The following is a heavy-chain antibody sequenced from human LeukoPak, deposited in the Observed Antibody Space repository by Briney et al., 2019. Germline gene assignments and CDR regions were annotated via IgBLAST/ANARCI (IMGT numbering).Heavy chain of an antibody. D-gene: IGHD3-22*01. CDR1: GGSISSSSYY. CDR2: IYYSGST. V-gene: IGHV4-39*01. CDR3: ARNGYGYDSGGYPLLEYFDY. Sequence: PSETLSLTCTVSGGSISSSSYYWGWIRQPPGKGLEWIGSIYYSGSTYYNPSLKSRVTISVDTSKNQFSLKLSSVTAADTAVYYCARNGYGYDSGGYPLLEYFDYWGQGTLVTVSS. J-gene: IGHJ4*02.